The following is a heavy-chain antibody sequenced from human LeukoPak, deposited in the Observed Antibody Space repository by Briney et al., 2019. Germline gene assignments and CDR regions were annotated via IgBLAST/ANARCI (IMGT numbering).Heavy chain of an antibody. J-gene: IGHJ4*02. D-gene: IGHD1-26*01. V-gene: IGHV3-23*01. CDR2: ISGSGSST. Sequence: GGSLRLSCAASGGTFSSYAMSWVRQAPGKGLEWVSAISGSGSSTYYADSVKGRFTISRDNSKNTLYLQMNSLRAEDTAVYYCAKPSLIVGVTVGFDYWGQGTLVTVSS. CDR3: AKPSLIVGVTVGFDY. CDR1: GGTFSSYA.